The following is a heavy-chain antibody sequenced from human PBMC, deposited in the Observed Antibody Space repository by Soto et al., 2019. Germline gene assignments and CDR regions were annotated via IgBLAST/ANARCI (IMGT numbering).Heavy chain of an antibody. CDR1: GFTFSLYS. V-gene: IGHV3-48*02. D-gene: IGHD3-10*01. J-gene: IGHJ6*02. CDR2: ISRSSTGI. Sequence: EVQLVESGGGLVQPGGSLRLSCAASGFTFSLYSMSWVRQAPGKGLEWVSYISRSSTGIHYADSVKGRFTISSDDATNTMHLQMNSLRDGDAAVYYCARAVTWGLDVWGQGTTVSISS. CDR3: ARAVTWGLDV.